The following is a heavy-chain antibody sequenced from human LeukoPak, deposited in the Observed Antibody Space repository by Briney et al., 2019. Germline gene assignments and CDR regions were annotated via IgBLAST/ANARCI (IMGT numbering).Heavy chain of an antibody. CDR2: INHSGST. CDR3: ASGQVRYPS. Sequence: SETLSLTCAVYGGSFSDYYWSWIRQPPGKGLEWMGEINHSGSTNYNPPLKSRVTISVDTSKNQFSLKLSSVTAADTAVYYCASGQVRYPSWGQGTLVTVSS. V-gene: IGHV4-34*01. CDR1: GGSFSDYY. D-gene: IGHD2-2*02. J-gene: IGHJ5*02.